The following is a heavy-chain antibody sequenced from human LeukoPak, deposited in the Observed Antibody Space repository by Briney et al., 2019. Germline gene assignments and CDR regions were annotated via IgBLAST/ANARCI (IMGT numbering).Heavy chain of an antibody. CDR2: INHSGST. CDR1: GGSFSGYY. V-gene: IGHV4-34*01. CDR3: ARNYYDSSGYYYYYYYMDV. J-gene: IGHJ6*03. D-gene: IGHD3-22*01. Sequence: SETLSLTCAVYGGSFSGYYWSWIRQPPGKGLEWIGEINHSGSTNYNPSLKSRVTISVDTSKNQFSLKLSSVTAADTAVYYCARNYYDSSGYYYYYYYMDVWGKGTTVTISS.